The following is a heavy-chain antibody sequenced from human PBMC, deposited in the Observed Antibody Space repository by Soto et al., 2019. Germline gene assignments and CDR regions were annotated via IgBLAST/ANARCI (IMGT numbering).Heavy chain of an antibody. J-gene: IGHJ4*02. CDR3: ARDLLEGYGHARQPDY. Sequence: GGSLRLSCVASVFTFRAYSMSWVRQAPGQGLEWVSSITSISTYIYYTRSVEGRFTISRDDAKNSLHLQMNSLRAEDTAVYYCARDLLEGYGHARQPDYWGQGTLVTVSS. CDR2: ITSISTYI. V-gene: IGHV3-21*06. D-gene: IGHD5-18*01. CDR1: VFTFRAYS.